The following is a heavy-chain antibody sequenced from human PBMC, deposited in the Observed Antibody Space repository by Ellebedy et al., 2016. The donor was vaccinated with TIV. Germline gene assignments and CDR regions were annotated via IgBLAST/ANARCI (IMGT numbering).Heavy chain of an antibody. D-gene: IGHD2-21*02. CDR3: ARDRGDYYFDL. CDR1: GFTLSSYD. Sequence: GESLKISXAVSGFTLSSYDMHWVRQVTGKGLEWVSAIGTAGDTYYPGSVQGRFISSRENAKNSLYLQMNSLSAGDTAVYYCARDRGDYYFDLWGRGTLVTVSS. CDR2: IGTAGDT. J-gene: IGHJ2*01. V-gene: IGHV3-13*04.